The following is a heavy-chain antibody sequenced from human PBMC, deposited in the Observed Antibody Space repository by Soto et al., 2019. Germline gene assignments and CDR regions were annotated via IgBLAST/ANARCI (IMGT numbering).Heavy chain of an antibody. Sequence: GESLKISCKGSGYSFTSYWIGWVRQMPGKGLEWMGIIYPGDSDTRCSPSFQGQVTISADKSISTAYLQWSSLKASDTAMYYCARHSTMVRGQDYYGMDVWGQGTTVTVSS. CDR1: GYSFTSYW. V-gene: IGHV5-51*01. CDR2: IYPGDSDT. D-gene: IGHD3-10*01. J-gene: IGHJ6*02. CDR3: ARHSTMVRGQDYYGMDV.